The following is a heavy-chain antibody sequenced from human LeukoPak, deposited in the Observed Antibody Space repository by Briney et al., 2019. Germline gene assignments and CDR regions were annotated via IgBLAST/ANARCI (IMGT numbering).Heavy chain of an antibody. J-gene: IGHJ4*02. V-gene: IGHV1-2*02. CDR2: INPNSGGT. CDR3: AKTPFPGTPAHY. D-gene: IGHD1-26*01. CDR1: GYTFTGYY. Sequence: ASVKVSCKASGYTFTGYYMHWVRQAPGQGLEWMGWINPNSGGTNYAQKFQGRVTMTRDTSISTAYMELSRLRSDDTAVYYCAKTPFPGTPAHYWGQGTLVTVSS.